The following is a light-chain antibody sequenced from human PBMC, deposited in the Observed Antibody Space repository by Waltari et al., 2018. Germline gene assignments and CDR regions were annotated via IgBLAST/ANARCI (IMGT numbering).Light chain of an antibody. CDR1: QVIGTY. CDR2: VAS. CDR3: LQHNSYPWT. J-gene: IGKJ1*01. V-gene: IGKV1-17*01. Sequence: DIQMTQSPSSLSASVGDTVTITCRTSQVIGTYLNWFQQKPGKDPKLIIYVASSLESGVPSRFSGSWSGTDFTLTITSLQPEDVATYFCLQHNSYPWTFGQGTSV.